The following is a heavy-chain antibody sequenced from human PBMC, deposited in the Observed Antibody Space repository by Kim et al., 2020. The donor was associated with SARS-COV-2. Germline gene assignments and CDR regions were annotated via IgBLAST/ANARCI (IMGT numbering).Heavy chain of an antibody. V-gene: IGHV1-69*04. D-gene: IGHD3-3*01. Sequence: SVKVSCKASGGTFSSYAISWVRQAPGQGLEWMGRIIPILGIANYAQKFQGRVTITADKSTSTAYMELSSLRSEDTAVYYCARPYDFWSGSNDLRHWGQGTLVTVSS. CDR2: IIPILGIA. CDR1: GGTFSSYA. CDR3: ARPYDFWSGSNDLRH. J-gene: IGHJ1*01.